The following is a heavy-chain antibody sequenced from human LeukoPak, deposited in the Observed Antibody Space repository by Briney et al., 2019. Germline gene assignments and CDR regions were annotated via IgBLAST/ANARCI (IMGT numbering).Heavy chain of an antibody. CDR3: AKDGLRLGELSFGYFDY. Sequence: PGGSLRLSCAASGFTFSSYAMSWVRQAPGKGLEWVSAISGSVGSTYYADSVKGRFTISRGNSQNTLYLQMNSLRAEDTDVYYCAKDGLRLGELSFGYFDYWGQGTLATVSS. CDR1: GFTFSSYA. V-gene: IGHV3-23*01. CDR2: ISGSVGST. J-gene: IGHJ4*02. D-gene: IGHD3-16*02.